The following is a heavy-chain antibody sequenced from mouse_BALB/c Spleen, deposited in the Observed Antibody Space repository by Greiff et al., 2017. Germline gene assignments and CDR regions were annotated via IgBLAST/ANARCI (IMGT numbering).Heavy chain of an antibody. CDR3: ARDGGNYPLGFDY. Sequence: QVQLQQSGPELVKPGASVRISCKASGYTFTSYYIHWVKQRPGQGLEWIGWIYPGNVNTKYNEKFKGKATLTADKSSSTAYMQLSSLTSEDSAVYFCARDGGNYPLGFDYWGQGTTLTVSS. CDR2: IYPGNVNT. D-gene: IGHD2-1*01. V-gene: IGHV1S56*01. CDR1: GYTFTSYY. J-gene: IGHJ2*01.